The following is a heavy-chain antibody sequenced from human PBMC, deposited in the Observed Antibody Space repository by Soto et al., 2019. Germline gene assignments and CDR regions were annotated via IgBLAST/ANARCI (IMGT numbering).Heavy chain of an antibody. CDR3: ARTVVVPAAIGYGMDV. CDR2: INHSGST. Sequence: SETLSLTCAVSGGSFSGYYWSWIRQPPGKGLEWIGEINHSGSTNYNPSLKSRVTISVDTSKNQFSLKLSSVTAADTAVYYCARTVVVPAAIGYGMDVWGQGTTVTVSS. V-gene: IGHV4-34*01. D-gene: IGHD2-2*01. J-gene: IGHJ6*02. CDR1: GGSFSGYY.